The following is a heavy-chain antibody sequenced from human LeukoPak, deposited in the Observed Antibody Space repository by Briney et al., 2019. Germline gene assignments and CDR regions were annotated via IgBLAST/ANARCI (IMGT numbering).Heavy chain of an antibody. CDR1: GGTFSSYA. D-gene: IGHD2-15*01. J-gene: IGHJ6*03. CDR3: AMRHSHVYYYYYMDV. Sequence: ASVKVSCKASGGTFSSYAISWVRQAPGQGLEWMGGIIPIFGTANYAQKFQGRVTITTDESTSTAYMELSSLRSEDTAVYYCAMRHSHVYYYYYMDVWGKGTTVTVSS. V-gene: IGHV1-69*05. CDR2: IIPIFGTA.